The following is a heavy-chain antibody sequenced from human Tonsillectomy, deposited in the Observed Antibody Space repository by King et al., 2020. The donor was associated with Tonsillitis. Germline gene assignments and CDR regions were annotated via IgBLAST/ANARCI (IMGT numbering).Heavy chain of an antibody. CDR3: AKDMVGRVNAFDF. D-gene: IGHD1-26*01. J-gene: IGHJ3*01. CDR2: ISWNSGTI. CDR1: GFTFDDYA. Sequence: VQLVESGGGLVQPGRSLRLSCAASGFTFDDYAMHWVRQAPGKGLEWVSGISWNSGTIGYADSVKGRFTISRDNAKNSLYLQMSSLRPEDTALYYCAKDMVGRVNAFDFWGQGTMVTVSS. V-gene: IGHV3-9*01.